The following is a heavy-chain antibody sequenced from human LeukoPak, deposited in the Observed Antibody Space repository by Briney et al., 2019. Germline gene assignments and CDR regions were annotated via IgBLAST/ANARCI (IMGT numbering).Heavy chain of an antibody. V-gene: IGHV3-48*01. CDR2: ISSSSSTI. J-gene: IGHJ4*02. CDR3: ARGRYDFWSGYFAQTDFDY. D-gene: IGHD3-3*01. CDR1: GFTFSSYS. Sequence: GGSLRLSCAASGFTFSSYSMNWVRQAPGKGLEWVSYISSSSSTIYYADSVKGRFTISRDNAKNSLYLQMNSLRAEDTAVYYCARGRYDFWSGYFAQTDFDYWGQGTLVTVSS.